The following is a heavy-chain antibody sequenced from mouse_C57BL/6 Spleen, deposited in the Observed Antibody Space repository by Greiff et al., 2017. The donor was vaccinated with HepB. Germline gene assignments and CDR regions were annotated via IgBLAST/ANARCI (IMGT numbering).Heavy chain of an antibody. Sequence: EVKLQESGPGLVKPSQSLSLTCSVTGYSITSGYYWNWIRQFPGNKLEWMGYISYDGSNNYNPSLKNRISITPDTSKNQFFLKLNSVTTEDTAKYYWARGGYDYDWFAYWGQGTLVTVSA. CDR1: GYSITSGYY. CDR2: ISYDGSN. J-gene: IGHJ3*01. CDR3: ARGGYDYDWFAY. D-gene: IGHD2-4*01. V-gene: IGHV3-6*01.